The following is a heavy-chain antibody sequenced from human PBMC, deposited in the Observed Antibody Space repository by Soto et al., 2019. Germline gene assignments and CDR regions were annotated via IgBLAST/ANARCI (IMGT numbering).Heavy chain of an antibody. Sequence: PSETQSLTCPVSGASISSYYWSWIRQPPGKGLEWIGYIYYSGSTNYNPSLKSRVTISVDTSKNQFSLKLSSVTAADTAVYYCARHEKWFGELLPSWFDPWGQGTLVTVSS. CDR3: ARHEKWFGELLPSWFDP. J-gene: IGHJ5*02. CDR2: IYYSGST. CDR1: GASISSYY. V-gene: IGHV4-59*08. D-gene: IGHD3-10*01.